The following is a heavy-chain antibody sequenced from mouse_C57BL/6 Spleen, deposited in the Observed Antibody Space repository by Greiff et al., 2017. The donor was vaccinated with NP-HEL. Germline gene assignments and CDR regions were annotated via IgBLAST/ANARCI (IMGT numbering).Heavy chain of an antibody. CDR1: GYTFTDYY. D-gene: IGHD2-10*01. Sequence: QVHVKQSGAELVRPGASVKLSCKASGYTFTDYYINWVKQRPGQGLEWIAKIYPGSGNTYYNEKFKGKATLTAEKSSSTAYMQLSSLTSEDSAVYFCARSYPDAMDYWGQGTSVTVSS. CDR3: ARSYPDAMDY. J-gene: IGHJ4*01. CDR2: IYPGSGNT. V-gene: IGHV1-76*01.